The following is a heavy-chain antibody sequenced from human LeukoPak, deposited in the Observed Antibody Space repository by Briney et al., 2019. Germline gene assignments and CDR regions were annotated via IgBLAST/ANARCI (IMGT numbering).Heavy chain of an antibody. V-gene: IGHV3-15*01. CDR3: AKVYDYYGSGSFHY. Sequence: PGRSLRLSCAASGFTFSSYAMHWVRQAPGKGLEWVGRLKSKTDGGTTDYAAPVKGRLTISRDDSKNTLYLQMNRLRAEDTAVYYCAKVYDYYGSGSFHYWGQGTLVIVSS. CDR2: LKSKTDGGTT. D-gene: IGHD3-10*01. J-gene: IGHJ4*02. CDR1: GFTFSSYA.